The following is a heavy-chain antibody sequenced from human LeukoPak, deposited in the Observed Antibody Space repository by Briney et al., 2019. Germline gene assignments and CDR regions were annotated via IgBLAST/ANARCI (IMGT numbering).Heavy chain of an antibody. V-gene: IGHV4-34*01. Sequence: SETLSLTCVLYGGSSSGYYWSWIRQPPGKGLEWIGEINHSGSTNHNPSLKSRVTISVDTSKSQFSLKLSSVTAADTAVYYCARRGPPRTMLRGVKSGWFDPWGQGTLVTVSS. CDR1: GGSSSGYY. CDR3: ARRGPPRTMLRGVKSGWFDP. D-gene: IGHD3-10*01. J-gene: IGHJ5*02. CDR2: INHSGST.